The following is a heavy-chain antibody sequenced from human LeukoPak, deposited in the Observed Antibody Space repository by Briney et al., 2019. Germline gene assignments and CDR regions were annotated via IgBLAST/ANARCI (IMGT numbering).Heavy chain of an antibody. D-gene: IGHD3-3*01. CDR1: RGSISSGSYY. Sequence: SQTLSLTCTVSRGSISSGSYYWSWIRQPAGKGLEWIGRIYTSGSTNYNPSLKSRVTISVDTSKNQFSLKLSSVTAADTAVYYCASFPPYYDFWSGYSGSEDVWGKGTTVTVSS. J-gene: IGHJ6*04. CDR3: ASFPPYYDFWSGYSGSEDV. CDR2: IYTSGST. V-gene: IGHV4-61*02.